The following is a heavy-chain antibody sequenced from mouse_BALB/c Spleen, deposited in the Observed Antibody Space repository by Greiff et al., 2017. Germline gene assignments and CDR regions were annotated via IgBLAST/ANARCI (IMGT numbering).Heavy chain of an antibody. CDR2: INPSTGYT. V-gene: IGHV1-7*01. CDR1: GYTFTSYW. CDR3: APHYYGRSYDFDD. D-gene: IGHD1-1*01. Sequence: QVQLQQSGAELAKPGASVKMSCKASGYTFTSYWMHWVKQRPGQGLEWIGYINPSTGYTEYNQKFKDKATLTADKSSSTAYMQLSSLTSEDSAVYYCAPHYYGRSYDFDDWGQGTTLTVAS. J-gene: IGHJ2*01.